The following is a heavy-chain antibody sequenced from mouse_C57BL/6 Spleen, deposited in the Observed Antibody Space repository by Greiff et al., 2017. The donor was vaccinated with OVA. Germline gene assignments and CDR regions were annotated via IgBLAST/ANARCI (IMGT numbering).Heavy chain of an antibody. V-gene: IGHV6-3*01. Sequence: EVKLVESGGGLVQPGGSMKLSCVASGFTFSNYWMNWVRQSPEQGLEWVAQIRLKSDNYATHYAESVKGRFTISRDDSKSSVYLKMNNLRAEDTGIYYCTGYISWYFDVWGTGTTVTVSS. CDR1: GFTFSNYW. D-gene: IGHD6-2*01. CDR3: TGYISWYFDV. J-gene: IGHJ1*03. CDR2: IRLKSDNYAT.